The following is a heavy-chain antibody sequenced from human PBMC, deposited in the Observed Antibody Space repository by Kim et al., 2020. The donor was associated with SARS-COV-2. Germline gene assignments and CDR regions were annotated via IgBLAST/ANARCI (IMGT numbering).Heavy chain of an antibody. Sequence: GGSLRLSCVASGFTFSDHYMHWARQAPGKGLQWVGRCRNKANRYTKEYAATVKGRFTVSRDDSGNSLDMQMNNLRTEDTAVYYCARVGQWLLDYWGQGT. CDR2: CRNKANRYTK. CDR3: ARVGQWLLDY. CDR1: GFTFSDHY. J-gene: IGHJ4*02. D-gene: IGHD6-19*01. V-gene: IGHV3-72*01.